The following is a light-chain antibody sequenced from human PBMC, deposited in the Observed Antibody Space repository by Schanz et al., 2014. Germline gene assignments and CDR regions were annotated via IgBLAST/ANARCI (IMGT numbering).Light chain of an antibody. V-gene: IGLV2-14*03. Sequence: QSALTQPASVSGSPGQSITISCAGTSSDVGRHDSVSWYQHHPGKAPKLMIYDVTNRPLGVSNRFSGSKSGNTASLTISGLQPEDEADYYCSSFTSSLRWVFGGGTKLTVL. CDR3: SSFTSSLRWV. J-gene: IGLJ3*02. CDR1: SSDVGRHDS. CDR2: DVT.